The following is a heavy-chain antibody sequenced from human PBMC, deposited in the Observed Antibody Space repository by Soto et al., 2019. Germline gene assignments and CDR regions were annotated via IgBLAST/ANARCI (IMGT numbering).Heavy chain of an antibody. D-gene: IGHD7-27*01. CDR3: ARLGLTEYYFDY. Sequence: QVQLVQSGAEVKEPGASVKVSCKASGYTFTSYGITWVRQAPGQGLEWMGWISPYNANTNYAQNLQGRVTMTTDTYTSKAYMELRRMRSDDTAVYYCARLGLTEYYFDYWGQGTVVTVSS. CDR1: GYTFTSYG. CDR2: ISPYNANT. V-gene: IGHV1-18*01. J-gene: IGHJ4*02.